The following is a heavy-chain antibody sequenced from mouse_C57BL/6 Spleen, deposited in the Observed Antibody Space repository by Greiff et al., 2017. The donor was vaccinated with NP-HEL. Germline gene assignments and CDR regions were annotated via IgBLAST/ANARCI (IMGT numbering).Heavy chain of an antibody. D-gene: IGHD2-1*01. CDR1: GYTFTSYW. CDR3: ASQDYGNSWFAY. CDR2: IHPNSGSP. Sequence: VQLQQPGAELVKPGASVKLSCKASGYTFTSYWMHWVKPRPGQGLEWIGMIHPNSGSPNYNAKFKSKATLTVDKYSSTAYMQLSSLTSEDSAVYYCASQDYGNSWFAYWGQGTLVTVSA. V-gene: IGHV1-64*01. J-gene: IGHJ3*01.